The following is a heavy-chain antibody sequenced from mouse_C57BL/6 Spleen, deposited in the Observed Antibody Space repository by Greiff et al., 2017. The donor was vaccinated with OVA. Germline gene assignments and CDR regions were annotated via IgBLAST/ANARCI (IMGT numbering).Heavy chain of an antibody. CDR1: GFTFSDYG. J-gene: IGHJ4*01. D-gene: IGHD2-2*01. Sequence: EVQVVESGGGLVKPGGSLKLSCAASGFTFSDYGMHWVRQAPEKGLEWVAYISSGSSTIYYADTVKGRFTISRDNAKNTLFLQMTSLRSEDTAMYYCATAYGYAAMDYWGQGTSVTVSS. CDR3: ATAYGYAAMDY. V-gene: IGHV5-17*01. CDR2: ISSGSSTI.